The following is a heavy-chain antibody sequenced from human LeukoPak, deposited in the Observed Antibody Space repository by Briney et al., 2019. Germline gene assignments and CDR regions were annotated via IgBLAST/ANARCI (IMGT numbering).Heavy chain of an antibody. CDR2: IGGSGVTT. V-gene: IGHV3-23*01. CDR3: AKFPCRGGSCYSRGIYFDYFDY. J-gene: IGHJ4*02. CDR1: GFTFSSYA. Sequence: PGGSLRLSCAASGFTFSSYAMTWVRQAPGEGLEWVSAIGGSGVTTYYADSMKGRFTISRDNSKNTLYLQMNSLRADGTAVYYCAKFPCRGGSCYSRGIYFDYFDYWGQGTLVTVSS. D-gene: IGHD2-15*01.